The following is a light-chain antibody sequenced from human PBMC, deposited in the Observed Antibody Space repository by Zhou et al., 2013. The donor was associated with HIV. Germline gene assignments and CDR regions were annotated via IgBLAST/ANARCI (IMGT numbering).Light chain of an antibody. CDR1: QSISSY. J-gene: IGKJ4*01. CDR3: QQAHSFPLT. CDR2: SAS. V-gene: IGKV1-39*01. Sequence: DIHMTQSPSSLSASIGDRVTVTCRASQSISSYLNWYQQKPGKAPTLLIYSASSLQSGVPSRFSGSGSGTEFTLTISSLQPEDFATYYCQQAHSFPLTFGGGTKVEIK.